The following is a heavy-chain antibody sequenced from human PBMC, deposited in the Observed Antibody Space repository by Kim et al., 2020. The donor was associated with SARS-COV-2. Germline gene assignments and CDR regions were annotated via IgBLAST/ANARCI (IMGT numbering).Heavy chain of an antibody. J-gene: IGHJ6*03. CDR3: ARDHCSSTSCKGRDYYYYMDV. CDR2: ISYDGSNK. D-gene: IGHD2-2*01. V-gene: IGHV3-30*04. CDR1: GFTFSSYA. Sequence: GGSLRLSCAASGFTFSSYAMHWVRQAPGKGLEWVAVISYDGSNKYYADSVKGRFTISRDNSKNTLYLQMNSLRAEDTAVYYCARDHCSSTSCKGRDYYYYMDVWGKGTTVTVSS.